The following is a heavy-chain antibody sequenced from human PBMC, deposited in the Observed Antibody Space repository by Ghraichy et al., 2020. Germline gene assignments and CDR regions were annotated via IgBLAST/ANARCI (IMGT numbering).Heavy chain of an antibody. CDR2: ISSSGSTI. V-gene: IGHV3-48*03. J-gene: IGHJ6*02. Sequence: GGSLRLSCAASGFTFSSYEMNWVRQAPGKGLEWVSYISSSGSTIYYADSVKGRFTISRDNAKNSLYLQMNSLRAEDTAVYYCARDRGYYYGMYVWGQGTTVTVPS. CDR3: ARDRGYYYGMYV. CDR1: GFTFSSYE.